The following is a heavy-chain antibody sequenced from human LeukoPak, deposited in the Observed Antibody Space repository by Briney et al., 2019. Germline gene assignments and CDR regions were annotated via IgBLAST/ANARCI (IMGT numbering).Heavy chain of an antibody. CDR1: GGSISSNY. V-gene: IGHV4-59*08. Sequence: SETLSLTCTVSGGSISSNYWSWIRQPPGKGLEWIGFIYYSGYTNYNPSLKGRVTISVDTSKNQFSLKLSSVTAADTAVYYCARLSSLTHFDYWGQGTLVPVSS. D-gene: IGHD1-14*01. J-gene: IGHJ4*02. CDR3: ARLSSLTHFDY. CDR2: IYYSGYT.